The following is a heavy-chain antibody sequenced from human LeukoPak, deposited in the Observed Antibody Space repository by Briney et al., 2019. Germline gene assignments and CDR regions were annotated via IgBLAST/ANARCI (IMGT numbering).Heavy chain of an antibody. V-gene: IGHV4-4*02. Sequence: PSETLSLTCAVSGGSISSSNWWSWVRQPPGKGLEWIGEIYHSGSTNYNPSLKSRVTISVDKSKNQFSLKLSSVTAADTAVYYCASRPSYYDILTGYYSAFDYWGQGTLVTVSS. CDR1: GGSISSSNW. D-gene: IGHD3-9*01. CDR3: ASRPSYYDILTGYYSAFDY. J-gene: IGHJ4*02. CDR2: IYHSGST.